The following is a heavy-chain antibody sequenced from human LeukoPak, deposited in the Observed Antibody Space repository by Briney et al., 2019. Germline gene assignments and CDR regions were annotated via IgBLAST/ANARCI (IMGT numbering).Heavy chain of an antibody. Sequence: PGGSLRLSCSASGLTFTKYYMNWVRQAPGKGLEWVSSITSNGANMYYADSVKGRFTISRDNSKNTLYLQMNSLRAEDTAVYYCAKDRLGYYGSGDFDYWGQGTLVTVSS. CDR2: ITSNGANM. CDR1: GLTFTKYY. CDR3: AKDRLGYYGSGDFDY. D-gene: IGHD3-10*01. J-gene: IGHJ4*02. V-gene: IGHV3-23*01.